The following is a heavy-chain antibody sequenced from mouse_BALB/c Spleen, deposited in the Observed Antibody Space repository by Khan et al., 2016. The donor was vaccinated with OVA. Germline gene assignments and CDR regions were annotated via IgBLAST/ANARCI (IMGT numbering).Heavy chain of an antibody. CDR2: IDPFNGDT. V-gene: IGHV1S135*01. J-gene: IGHJ3*01. CDR3: ARHGYVAWFAY. D-gene: IGHD2-2*01. Sequence: LQQSGPELMKSGTSVKISCKASGYSFTSYYIHWVKQSHGKSLEWIGYIDPFNGDTTYNQKFKGKATLTVDKSSSTAYMHLSSLTSEDSAVYYCARHGYVAWFAYWGQGTLVTVSA. CDR1: GYSFTSYY.